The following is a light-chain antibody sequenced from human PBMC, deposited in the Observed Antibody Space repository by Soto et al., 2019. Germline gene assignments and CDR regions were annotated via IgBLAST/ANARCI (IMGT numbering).Light chain of an antibody. J-gene: IGLJ2*01. CDR1: SSDVGHYNF. CDR3: SSYSSSSPVV. CDR2: EVS. Sequence: QSALTQPASVSGSPGQSITISCTGTSSDVGHYNFVSWYQQHPGKAPKLIIYEVSHRPSGVSNRFSASKSGNTASLTISGLQIEGEADYYCSSYSSSSPVVLGGGTKLTVL. V-gene: IGLV2-14*01.